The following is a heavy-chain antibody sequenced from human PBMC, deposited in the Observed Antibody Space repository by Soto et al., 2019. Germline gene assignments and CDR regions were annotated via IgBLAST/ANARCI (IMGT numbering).Heavy chain of an antibody. Sequence: QAQLMQSGAEVKKPGSSVKVSCKASGGTFNGYAINWVRQAPGQGLEWMGGIIPLLVITNYAQKFQGRITIVADESTGTTSMDLRGLGSDDTAVYYCARDPRSITGTTSSEDFQHWGQGTLVSVSS. D-gene: IGHD1-20*01. V-gene: IGHV1-69*01. CDR1: GGTFNGYA. CDR2: IIPLLVIT. CDR3: ARDPRSITGTTSSEDFQH. J-gene: IGHJ1*01.